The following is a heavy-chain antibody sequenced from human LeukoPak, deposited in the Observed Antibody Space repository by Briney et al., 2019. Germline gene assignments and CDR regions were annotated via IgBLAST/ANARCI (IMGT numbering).Heavy chain of an antibody. V-gene: IGHV3-74*01. CDR1: GFTFSSYW. Sequence: GGSLRLSCAASGFTFSSYWMHWVRQAPGKGLVWVSRIKTDGSNYYADSVKGRFTISRDNAKNTLFLEMNSLRAEDTAMYYCARGGYGYYYMDVWGKGTTVTVSS. J-gene: IGHJ6*03. D-gene: IGHD5-12*01. CDR3: ARGGYGYYYMDV. CDR2: IKTDGSN.